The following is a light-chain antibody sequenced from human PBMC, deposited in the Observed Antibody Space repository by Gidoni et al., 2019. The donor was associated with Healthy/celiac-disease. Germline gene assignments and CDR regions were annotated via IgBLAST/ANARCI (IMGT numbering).Light chain of an antibody. CDR2: AAS. Sequence: LRMTQSPSSFSASTGDRVTITCRASQGISSYLAWYQQKPGKAPKLLIYAASTLQSGVPSRFSGSGSGTDFTLTISCLQSEDFATYYCQQYYSYPRTFGQGTKVEIK. CDR1: QGISSY. J-gene: IGKJ1*01. CDR3: QQYYSYPRT. V-gene: IGKV1-8*01.